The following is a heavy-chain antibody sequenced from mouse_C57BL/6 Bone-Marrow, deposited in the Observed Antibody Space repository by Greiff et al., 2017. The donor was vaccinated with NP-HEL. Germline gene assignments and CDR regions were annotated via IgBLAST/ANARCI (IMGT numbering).Heavy chain of an antibody. CDR1: GYTFTDYY. CDR3: ARWNYGSSYAGWFAY. J-gene: IGHJ3*01. V-gene: IGHV1-26*01. D-gene: IGHD1-1*01. Sequence: EVQLQQSGPELVKPGASVKISCKASGYTFTDYYMNWVKQSHGKSLEWIGDINPNNGGTSYNQKFKGKATLTVDKSSSTAYMELRSLTSEDSAVYYCARWNYGSSYAGWFAYWGQGTLVTVSA. CDR2: INPNNGGT.